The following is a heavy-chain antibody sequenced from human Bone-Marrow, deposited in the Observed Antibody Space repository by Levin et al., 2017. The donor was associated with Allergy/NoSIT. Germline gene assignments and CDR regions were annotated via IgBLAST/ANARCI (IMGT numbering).Heavy chain of an antibody. CDR3: AKVPWAQSGQFDY. CDR1: GFTFSSYA. Sequence: GGSLRLSCAASGFTFSSYAMSWVRQAPGKGLEWVSTISGSGGSTYYADSVKGRFTISRDSSKNTLYLHMNSLRAEDTAVYYCAKVPWAQSGQFDYWGQGTLVTVSS. J-gene: IGHJ4*02. D-gene: IGHD1-26*01. CDR2: ISGSGGST. V-gene: IGHV3-23*01.